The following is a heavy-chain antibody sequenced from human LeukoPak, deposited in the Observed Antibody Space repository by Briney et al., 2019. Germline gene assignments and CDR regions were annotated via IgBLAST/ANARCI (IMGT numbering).Heavy chain of an antibody. CDR1: GFIFSDYV. D-gene: IGHD2-21*02. Sequence: GGSLRLSCAGSGFIFSDYVMSWVRQAPGKGLEWVSASGTGGRTYYADSVKGRFTISRDNSQNTLYLQMNSLRAEDTAIYYCAKFFLGIYCGGDCYSRHWGQGTLVTVSS. CDR2: SGTGGRT. CDR3: AKFFLGIYCGGDCYSRH. J-gene: IGHJ4*02. V-gene: IGHV3-23*01.